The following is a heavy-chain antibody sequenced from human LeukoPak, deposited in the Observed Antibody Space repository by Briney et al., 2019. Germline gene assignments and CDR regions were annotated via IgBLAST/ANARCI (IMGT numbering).Heavy chain of an antibody. CDR2: IYYSGST. Sequence: SETLSLTCTVSGGSISSYYWSWIRQPPGKGLEWIGYIYYSGSTNYNPSLKSRVTISVDTSKNQFSLKLSSVTAADTAVYYCARASAAAFDYWGQGTLVTVSS. J-gene: IGHJ4*02. CDR3: ARASAAAFDY. D-gene: IGHD6-13*01. CDR1: GGSISSYY. V-gene: IGHV4-59*12.